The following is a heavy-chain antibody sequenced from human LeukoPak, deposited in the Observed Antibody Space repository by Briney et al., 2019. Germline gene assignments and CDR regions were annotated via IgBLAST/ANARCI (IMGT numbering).Heavy chain of an antibody. Sequence: SETLSLTCTVSGGSISSYYWSWIRQPPGKGLEWIGHIYHSGSTNYNPSLKSRVTMSVDTPKNQFSLKLSSVTAADTAVYYCASLVGSPPYWGQGTLVTVSS. V-gene: IGHV4-59*01. CDR2: IYHSGST. J-gene: IGHJ4*02. CDR3: ASLVGSPPY. D-gene: IGHD1-26*01. CDR1: GGSISSYY.